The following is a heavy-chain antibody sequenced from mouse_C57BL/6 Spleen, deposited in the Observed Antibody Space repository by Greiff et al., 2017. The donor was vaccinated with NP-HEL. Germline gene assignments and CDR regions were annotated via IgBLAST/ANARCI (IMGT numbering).Heavy chain of an antibody. V-gene: IGHV5-17*01. Sequence: EVMLVESGGGLVKPGGSLKLSCAASGFTFSDYGMHWVRQAPEKGLEWVAYISSGSSTIYYADTVKGRFTISRDNAKNTLFLQMTSLRSEDTAMYYCARGIYDYDDAMDYWGQGTSVTVSS. CDR1: GFTFSDYG. CDR3: ARGIYDYDDAMDY. D-gene: IGHD2-4*01. CDR2: ISSGSSTI. J-gene: IGHJ4*01.